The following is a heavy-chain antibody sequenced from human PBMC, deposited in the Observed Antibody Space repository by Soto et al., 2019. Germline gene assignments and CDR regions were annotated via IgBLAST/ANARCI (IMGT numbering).Heavy chain of an antibody. CDR3: ARGKSRDAYNPLGY. V-gene: IGHV3-53*01. CDR2: IYTAGPT. Sequence: WVSMELGCAASGLRVYNYYVGWVRQDPGRGLQRVSVIYTAGPTYYADSVKGRFTISRDESKNTLYFQMDNLRAEDTATYYCARGKSRDAYNPLGYWGPGTLVTVSS. D-gene: IGHD1-1*01. CDR1: GLRVYNYY. J-gene: IGHJ4*02.